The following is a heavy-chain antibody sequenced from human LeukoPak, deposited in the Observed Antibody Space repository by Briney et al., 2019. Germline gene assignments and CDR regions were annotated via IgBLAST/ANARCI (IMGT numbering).Heavy chain of an antibody. CDR1: GYTLTELS. V-gene: IGHV1-24*01. Sequence: ASVKVSCKVSGYTLTELSMHWVRPAPGKGLEWMGGFDPEDGETIYAQKFQGRVTMTEDTSTDTAYMELSSLRSEDTAVYYCATEVLVVVAATTDYWGQGTLVTVSS. CDR2: FDPEDGET. CDR3: ATEVLVVVAATTDY. J-gene: IGHJ4*02. D-gene: IGHD2-15*01.